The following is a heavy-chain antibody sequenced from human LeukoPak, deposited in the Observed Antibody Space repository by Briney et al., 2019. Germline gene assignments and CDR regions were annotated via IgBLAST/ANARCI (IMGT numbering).Heavy chain of an antibody. D-gene: IGHD6-13*01. Sequence: ASVKVSCKASGYTFTGYYMHWVRQAPGQGLEWMAWINPNSGGTNYAQKFQGRVTMTRDTSISTAYMELSRLRSDDTAVYYCARELQQLVRSGYYYYMDVWGKGTTVTVSS. CDR3: ARELQQLVRSGYYYYMDV. J-gene: IGHJ6*03. CDR1: GYTFTGYY. V-gene: IGHV1-2*02. CDR2: INPNSGGT.